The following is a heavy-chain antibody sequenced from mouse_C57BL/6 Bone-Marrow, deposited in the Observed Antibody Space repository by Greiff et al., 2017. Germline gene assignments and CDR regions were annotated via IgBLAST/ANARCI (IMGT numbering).Heavy chain of an antibody. V-gene: IGHV1-81*01. J-gene: IGHJ3*01. Sequence: LVESGAELARPGASVKLSCKASGYTFTSYGISWVKQRTGQGLEWIGEIYPRSGNTYYNEKFKGKATLTADKSSSTAYMELRSLTSEDSAVYFCARLRSFAYWGQGTLVTVSA. D-gene: IGHD1-1*01. CDR3: ARLRSFAY. CDR1: GYTFTSYG. CDR2: IYPRSGNT.